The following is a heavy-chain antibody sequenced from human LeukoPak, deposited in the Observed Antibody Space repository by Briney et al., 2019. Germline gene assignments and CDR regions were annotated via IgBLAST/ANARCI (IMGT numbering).Heavy chain of an antibody. Sequence: GGSLRLSCAASGFTFSSYAMSWVRQAPGKGLEWVSAVSGSGGSTYYADSVKGRFTISRDNSKNTLYLQVNSLRAEDTAVYYCATSEGGSYNDAFDIWGQGTMVTVSS. CDR3: ATSEGGSYNDAFDI. J-gene: IGHJ3*02. V-gene: IGHV3-23*01. CDR1: GFTFSSYA. D-gene: IGHD1-26*01. CDR2: VSGSGGST.